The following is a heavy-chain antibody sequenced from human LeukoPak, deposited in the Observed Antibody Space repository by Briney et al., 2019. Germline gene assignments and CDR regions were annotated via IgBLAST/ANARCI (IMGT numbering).Heavy chain of an antibody. CDR3: ARGFRRIQLGFEDY. V-gene: IGHV1-46*01. CDR2: INPSGGST. J-gene: IGHJ4*02. CDR1: GGTFSSYA. Sequence: ASVQVSCQASGGTFSSYAISWVRQAPGQGLEWMGIINPSGGSTSYAQKFQGRVTMTRDTSTSTVYMELSSLRSEDTAVYYCARGFRRIQLGFEDYWGQGTLVTVSS. D-gene: IGHD5-18*01.